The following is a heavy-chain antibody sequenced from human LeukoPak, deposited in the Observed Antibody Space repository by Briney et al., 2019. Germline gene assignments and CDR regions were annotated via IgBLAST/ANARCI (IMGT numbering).Heavy chain of an antibody. V-gene: IGHV1-2*02. CDR3: ARGGWLYNNWFDP. CDR2: INPNSGGT. D-gene: IGHD3-16*02. CDR1: GCTFTSYA. J-gene: IGHJ5*02. Sequence: ASVKVSCKASGCTFTSYAMHCVRQAPGQGLEWMGWINPNSGGTNYAQKFQGRVTMTRDTSISTAYMELSRLRSDDTAVYYCARGGWLYNNWFDPWGQGTLVTVSS.